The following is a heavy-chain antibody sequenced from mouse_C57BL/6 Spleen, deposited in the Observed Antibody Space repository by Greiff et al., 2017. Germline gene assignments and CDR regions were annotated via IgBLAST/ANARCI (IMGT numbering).Heavy chain of an antibody. CDR1: GFNINDYY. D-gene: IGHD2-3*01. CDR3: AMEPCNDDPNIDD. J-gene: IGHJ2*01. Sequence: VQLQQPGAELVRPGASVKLSCKASGFNINDYYMHWVKQRPEQGLAWIGRIHPSDGDTDYDPKFQGKATLTVDTSSSTAYLQLSSLTSEDTAVYYGAMEPCNDDPNIDDGGQGTTLTVSS. V-gene: IGHV14-1*01. CDR2: IHPSDGDT.